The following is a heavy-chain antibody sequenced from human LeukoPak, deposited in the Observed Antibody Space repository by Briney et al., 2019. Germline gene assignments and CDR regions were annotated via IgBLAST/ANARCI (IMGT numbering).Heavy chain of an antibody. Sequence: ASVKVSCKASGYTFTSYGISWVRQAPGQGREWMGWISAYNGNTNYAQKLQGRVTMTTDTSTSTAYMELRSLRSDDTAVYYCATGLAYDSSGYYAYWGQGTLVTVSS. V-gene: IGHV1-18*01. J-gene: IGHJ4*02. CDR2: ISAYNGNT. CDR1: GYTFTSYG. D-gene: IGHD3-22*01. CDR3: ATGLAYDSSGYYAY.